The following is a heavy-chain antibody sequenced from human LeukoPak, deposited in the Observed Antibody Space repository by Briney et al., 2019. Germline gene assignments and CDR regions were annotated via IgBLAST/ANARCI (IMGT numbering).Heavy chain of an antibody. Sequence: GASVKVSCKASGYIFTTYGISWVRQAPGQGLEWMGWINTYNGNTNYAQKFQGRVTMTTDTSTSTAYMELRSLRSEDTAVYYCARVYEGGSPTTGIDFSYYGMDVWGQGTTVTVSS. D-gene: IGHD1-26*01. V-gene: IGHV1-18*01. CDR2: INTYNGNT. CDR1: GYIFTTYG. CDR3: ARVYEGGSPTTGIDFSYYGMDV. J-gene: IGHJ6*02.